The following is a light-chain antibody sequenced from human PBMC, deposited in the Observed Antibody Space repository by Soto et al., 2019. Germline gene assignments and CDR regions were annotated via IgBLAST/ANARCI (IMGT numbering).Light chain of an antibody. CDR3: QQYGNSPWT. CDR2: GAS. J-gene: IGKJ1*01. V-gene: IGKV3-20*01. CDR1: LSLSSSY. Sequence: EIVLTQSPGTLSMSPGERATLSCRSSLSLSSSYIAWYQQKPGQAPRLLIYGASSRATGIPGRFSGSGSGTEFTLTITRLEPEDFAVYHCQQYGNSPWTFGQGTKVDIK.